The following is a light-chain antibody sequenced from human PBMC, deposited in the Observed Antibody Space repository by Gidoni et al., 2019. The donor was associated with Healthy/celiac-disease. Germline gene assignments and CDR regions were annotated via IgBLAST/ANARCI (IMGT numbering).Light chain of an antibody. CDR1: QYISNY. Sequence: DIQMTQSPSSLSASVGDRVTITCQASQYISNYLNWYQQKPGKAPKLLIYDASNLETGVPSRFSGSGPGTDFTFAISSLQPEDIATYYCQQYDNRPGTFGGXTKVEI. CDR3: QQYDNRPGT. J-gene: IGKJ4*01. V-gene: IGKV1-33*01. CDR2: DAS.